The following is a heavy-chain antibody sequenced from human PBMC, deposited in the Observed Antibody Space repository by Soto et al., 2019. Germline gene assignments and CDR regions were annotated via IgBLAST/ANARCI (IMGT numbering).Heavy chain of an antibody. CDR3: ARSRFDYYYYYGMDV. Sequence: SETLSLTCTVSGGSISSGCYYWSWIRQHPGKGLEWIGYIYYSGSTYYNPSLKSRVTISVDTSKNQFSLKLSSVTAADTAVYYCARSRFDYYYYYGMDVWGQGTTVTVSS. V-gene: IGHV4-31*03. CDR2: IYYSGST. D-gene: IGHD3-3*01. CDR1: GGSISSGCYY. J-gene: IGHJ6*02.